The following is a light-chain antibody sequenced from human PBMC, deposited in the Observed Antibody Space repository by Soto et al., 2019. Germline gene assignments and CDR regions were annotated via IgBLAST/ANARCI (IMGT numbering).Light chain of an antibody. Sequence: EVVMTQSPATLSVSPGERATLSCRASQSVSSNLAWYQQKPGQAPRLLIYGASTRATGIPARFSGSGSGTEFTLTISSLQSEDFAAYYCRQYNNWPPWTFGQGTKVEIK. CDR3: RQYNNWPPWT. J-gene: IGKJ1*01. CDR2: GAS. V-gene: IGKV3-15*01. CDR1: QSVSSN.